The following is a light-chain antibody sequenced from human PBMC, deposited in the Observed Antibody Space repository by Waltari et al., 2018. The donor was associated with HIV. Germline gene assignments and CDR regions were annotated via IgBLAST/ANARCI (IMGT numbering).Light chain of an antibody. Sequence: QSVLTQPHSASGTPGQRVSISCSGGTSNTGSYSVYWFQQFPGTAPKRLIRRDSERPSGVPARFSGSKSGTSASLAISRLRSEDEADYFCAVWDNNLHGGLFGGGTKLTVL. CDR3: AVWDNNLHGGL. CDR1: TSNTGSYS. V-gene: IGLV1-47*01. J-gene: IGLJ3*02. CDR2: RDS.